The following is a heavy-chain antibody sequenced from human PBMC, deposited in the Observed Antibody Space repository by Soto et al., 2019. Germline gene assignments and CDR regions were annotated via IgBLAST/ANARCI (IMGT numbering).Heavy chain of an antibody. CDR1: GGSISSGGYS. V-gene: IGHV4-30-2*01. D-gene: IGHD3-22*01. Sequence: PSETLSLTCAVSGGSISSGGYSWSWIRQPPGKGLEWIGYIYHSGSTYYNPSLKSRVTISVDRSKNQFSLKLSSVTAADTAVYYCARGAQYYDSSGYSTLFDYWGQGTLVTVSS. CDR2: IYHSGST. CDR3: ARGAQYYDSSGYSTLFDY. J-gene: IGHJ4*02.